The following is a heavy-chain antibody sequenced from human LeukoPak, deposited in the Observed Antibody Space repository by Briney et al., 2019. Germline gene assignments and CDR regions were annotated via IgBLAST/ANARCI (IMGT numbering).Heavy chain of an antibody. CDR1: GFTSSSYG. J-gene: IGHJ4*02. D-gene: IGHD6-13*01. V-gene: IGHV3-30*18. Sequence: GGSLRLSCAASGFTSSSYGMHWVRQAPGKGLEWVAVISYDGSNKYYADSVKGRFTISRDNSKNTLYLQMNSLRAEDTAVYYCAKDRQQLVPDYWGQGTLVTVSS. CDR2: ISYDGSNK. CDR3: AKDRQQLVPDY.